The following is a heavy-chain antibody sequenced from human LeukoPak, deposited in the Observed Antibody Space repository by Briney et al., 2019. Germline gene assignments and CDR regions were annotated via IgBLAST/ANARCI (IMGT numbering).Heavy chain of an antibody. CDR1: GFTFSNDG. CDR2: ISGSGGST. D-gene: IGHD6-6*01. J-gene: IGHJ4*02. V-gene: IGHV3-23*01. Sequence: GRSLRLSCAGSGFTFSNDGMHWVRQAPGKGLEWVSAISGSGGSTYYADSVKGRFTISRDNSENTLYLQMNSLRAEDTAVYYCAKGGTVIARLIAADWGQGTLVTVSS. CDR3: AKGGTVIARLIAAD.